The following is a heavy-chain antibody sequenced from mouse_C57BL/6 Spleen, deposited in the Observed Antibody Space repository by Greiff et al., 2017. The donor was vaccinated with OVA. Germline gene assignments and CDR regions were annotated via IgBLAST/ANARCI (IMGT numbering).Heavy chain of an antibody. CDR1: GYTFTSYW. CDR3: ARDDGYYWYFDV. D-gene: IGHD2-3*01. V-gene: IGHV1-52*01. Sequence: VQLQQPGAELVRPGSSVKLSCKASGYTFTSYWMHWVKQRPIQGLEWIGNIDPSDSETHYNQKFKDKATLTVDKSSSTAYMQRSSLTSEDSAVYYCARDDGYYWYFDVWGTGTTVTVSS. J-gene: IGHJ1*03. CDR2: IDPSDSET.